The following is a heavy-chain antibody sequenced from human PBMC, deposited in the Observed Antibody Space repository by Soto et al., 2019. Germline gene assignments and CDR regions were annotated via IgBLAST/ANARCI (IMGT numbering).Heavy chain of an antibody. CDR1: GGSISSSSYY. J-gene: IGHJ4*02. V-gene: IGHV4-39*01. CDR3: ASSHYREGDY. CDR2: IYYSGST. D-gene: IGHD3-10*01. Sequence: SETLSLTCTVSGGSISSSSYYWGWIRQPPGKGLGWIGSIYYSGSTYYNPSLKSRVTISVDTSKNQFSLKLSSVTAADTAVYYCASSHYREGDYWGQGTLVTVSS.